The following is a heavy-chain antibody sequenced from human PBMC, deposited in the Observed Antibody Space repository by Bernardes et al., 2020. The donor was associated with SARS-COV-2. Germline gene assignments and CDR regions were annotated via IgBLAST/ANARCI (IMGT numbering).Heavy chain of an antibody. CDR2: ISGSGGST. D-gene: IGHD3-10*01. CDR1: GFTFSSYA. CDR3: AKDPSGSIYFDY. J-gene: IGHJ4*02. Sequence: GGSLRLSCAASGFTFSSYAMSWVRQAPGKGLERVSAISGSGGSTYYADSVKGRFTISRDNSKNTLYLQMNSLRAEDTAVYYCAKDPSGSIYFDYWGQGTLVTVSS. V-gene: IGHV3-23*01.